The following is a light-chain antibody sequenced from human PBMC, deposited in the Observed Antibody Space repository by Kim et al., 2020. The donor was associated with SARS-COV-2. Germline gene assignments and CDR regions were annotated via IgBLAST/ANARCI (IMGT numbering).Light chain of an antibody. CDR2: VNSDGSH. J-gene: IGLJ3*02. V-gene: IGLV4-69*01. CDR1: SGHSSYA. CDR3: QTWGSGIRV. Sequence: GASVKLTCTLSSGHSSYAIAWHQQQPEKGPRYLMKVNSDGSHSKGDGIPDRFSGSSSGAERYLTISSLQSEDEADYYCQTWGSGIRVFGGGTKVTVL.